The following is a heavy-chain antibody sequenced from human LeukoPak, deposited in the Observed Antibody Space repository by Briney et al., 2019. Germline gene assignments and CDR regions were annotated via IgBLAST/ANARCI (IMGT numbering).Heavy chain of an antibody. Sequence: GGSLRLSCAASGFTFSSYSMNWVRQAPGKGLEWVSSISSSSSYIYYADSVKGRFTISRDNAKNSLYLQMNSLRAEDTAVYYCARGVSWLPGAFDICDQGTMVTVSS. CDR2: ISSSSSYI. D-gene: IGHD6-13*01. CDR3: ARGVSWLPGAFDI. CDR1: GFTFSSYS. V-gene: IGHV3-21*01. J-gene: IGHJ3*02.